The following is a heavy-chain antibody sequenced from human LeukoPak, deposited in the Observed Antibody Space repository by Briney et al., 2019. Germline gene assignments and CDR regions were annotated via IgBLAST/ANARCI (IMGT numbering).Heavy chain of an antibody. CDR3: AKVNCSSTSCYRGAFDI. CDR2: ISGSGGST. V-gene: IGHV3-23*01. J-gene: IGHJ3*02. CDR1: GFTFSSYA. Sequence: GESLKISCAASGFTFSSYAMSWVRQAPGKGLEWVSAISGSGGSTYYADSVKGRFTISRDNSKNTLYLQMNSLRAEDTAVYYCAKVNCSSTSCYRGAFDIWGQGTMVTVSS. D-gene: IGHD2-2*02.